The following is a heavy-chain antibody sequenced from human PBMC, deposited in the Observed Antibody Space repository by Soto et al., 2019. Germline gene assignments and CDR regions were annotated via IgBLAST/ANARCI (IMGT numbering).Heavy chain of an antibody. J-gene: IGHJ4*02. CDR2: IYYSGST. CDR3: ARGVEYSSSWFYYFDY. V-gene: IGHV4-31*03. CDR1: GGSISSGGYY. D-gene: IGHD6-13*01. Sequence: QVQLQESGPGLVKPSQTLSLTCTVSGGSISSGGYYWSWIRQHPGKGLEWIGYIYYSGSTYYNPSLKSRVTISVDTSKNQFSLKLSSVTAADTAVYYCARGVEYSSSWFYYFDYWGQGTLVTVSS.